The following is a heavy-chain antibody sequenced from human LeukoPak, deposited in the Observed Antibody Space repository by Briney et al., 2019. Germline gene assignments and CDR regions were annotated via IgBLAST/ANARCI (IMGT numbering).Heavy chain of an antibody. J-gene: IGHJ3*02. D-gene: IGHD3-10*02. CDR3: AKDVRVARFGESNAFDI. CDR1: QFTFNNYA. CDR2: ISGSGTST. V-gene: IGHV3-23*01. Sequence: PGGSLRLSCAASQFTFNNYAMSGVRQAPGKGLEWVSAISGSGTSTYYADSVKGRFTISRDNSKNTLYLQMNTLRAEHTAIYYCAKDVRVARFGESNAFDIWGQGTMVTVSS.